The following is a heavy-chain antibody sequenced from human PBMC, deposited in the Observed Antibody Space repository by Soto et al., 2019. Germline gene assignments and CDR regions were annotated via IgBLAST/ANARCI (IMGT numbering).Heavy chain of an antibody. CDR1: GYTFTGYY. J-gene: IGHJ6*02. CDR3: ERGGSSRPGYYYYYCGMDV. CDR2: INPNSGGT. V-gene: IGHV1-2*02. Sequence: QVQLVQSGAEVKKPGASVKVSCKASGYTFTGYYMHWVRQAPGQGLEWMGWINPNSGGTNYAQKFQGRVTMTRDTSISTAYMELSRLRSDDTAVYYCERGGSSRPGYYYYYCGMDVWGQGPTVTVSS. D-gene: IGHD6-6*01.